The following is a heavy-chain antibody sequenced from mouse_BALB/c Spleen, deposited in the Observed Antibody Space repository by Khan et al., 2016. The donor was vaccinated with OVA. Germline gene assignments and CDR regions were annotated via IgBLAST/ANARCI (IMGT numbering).Heavy chain of an antibody. J-gene: IGHJ4*01. CDR2: IWGGGST. Sequence: VMLVESGPGLVAPSQSLSITCTVSGFSLSRYSIHWVRQPPGKGLEWLGMIWGGGSTDYNSTLKSRLSIGKDNSKSQVFLKMNSLQTDDTAMYYCARAYYRYDGYYAMDYWGQGTSVTVSS. V-gene: IGHV2-6-4*01. CDR1: GFSLSRYS. CDR3: ARAYYRYDGYYAMDY. D-gene: IGHD2-14*01.